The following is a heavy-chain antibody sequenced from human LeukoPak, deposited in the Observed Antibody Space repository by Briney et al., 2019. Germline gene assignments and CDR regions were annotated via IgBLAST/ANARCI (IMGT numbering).Heavy chain of an antibody. V-gene: IGHV3-30*18. Sequence: GGSLRLSCAASGFTFSSYGMHWVRQAPGKGLEWVAVISYDGSNKYYADSVKGRFTISRDNSKNTLYPQMNSLRAEDTAVYYCAKDAGIAAAGGDYWGQGTLVTVSS. CDR3: AKDAGIAAAGGDY. CDR1: GFTFSSYG. D-gene: IGHD6-13*01. CDR2: ISYDGSNK. J-gene: IGHJ4*02.